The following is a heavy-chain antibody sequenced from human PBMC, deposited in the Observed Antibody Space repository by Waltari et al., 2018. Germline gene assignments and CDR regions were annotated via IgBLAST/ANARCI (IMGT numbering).Heavy chain of an antibody. CDR3: ARAVAGTSGWFDP. Sequence: QVQLQESGPGLVKPSETLSLTCTVAGGSISSYYWSWIRQPPGKGRGWIGYIYYSGSTNYTPCLKSRVTISVDTSKNQFSLKLSSVTAADTAVYYCARAVAGTSGWFDPWGQGTLVTVSS. D-gene: IGHD6-19*01. CDR1: GGSISSYY. J-gene: IGHJ5*02. V-gene: IGHV4-59*01. CDR2: IYYSGST.